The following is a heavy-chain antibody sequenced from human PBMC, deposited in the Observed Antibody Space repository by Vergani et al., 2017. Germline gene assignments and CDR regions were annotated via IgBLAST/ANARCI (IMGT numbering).Heavy chain of an antibody. Sequence: QLQLQESGPGLVKPSETLSLTCTVSGGSISSSSYYWGWIRQPPGKGLGWIGSIYYSGSTYYNPSLKSRVTISVDTSKNQFSLKLSSVTAADTAVYYCARSSHLEWLLYSRYGMDVWGQGTTVTVSS. CDR1: GGSISSSSYY. V-gene: IGHV4-39*07. CDR2: IYYSGST. CDR3: ARSSHLEWLLYSRYGMDV. D-gene: IGHD3-3*01. J-gene: IGHJ6*02.